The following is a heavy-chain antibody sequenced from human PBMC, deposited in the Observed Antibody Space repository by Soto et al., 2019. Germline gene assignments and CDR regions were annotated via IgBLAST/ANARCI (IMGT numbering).Heavy chain of an antibody. CDR3: ARAMVARRNQNWFDP. CDR2: IYYSGST. D-gene: IGHD2-15*01. J-gene: IGHJ5*02. Sequence: PSETLSLTCTVSGGSISSGGYYWSWIRQHPGKGLEWIGYIYYSGSTYYNPSLKSRVTISVDRSKNQFSLKLSSVTAADTAVYYCARAMVARRNQNWFDPWGQGTLVTVSS. V-gene: IGHV4-31*03. CDR1: GGSISSGGYY.